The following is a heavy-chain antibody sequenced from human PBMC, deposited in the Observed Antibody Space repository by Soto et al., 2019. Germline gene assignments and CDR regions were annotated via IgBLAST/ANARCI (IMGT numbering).Heavy chain of an antibody. J-gene: IGHJ4*02. CDR2: IRRSGDTI. CDR3: ARKPDSSSWSDY. D-gene: IGHD6-13*01. Sequence: QVQLVESGGGLVKPGGSLRLSCAASGFTFSDYYMSWIRQAPGKGLEWVSYIRRSGDTIYYANSLKGRFTISRDNAKNSLYLQMNSLRAEDTAVYYCARKPDSSSWSDYWGQGTLVTVS. V-gene: IGHV3-11*01. CDR1: GFTFSDYY.